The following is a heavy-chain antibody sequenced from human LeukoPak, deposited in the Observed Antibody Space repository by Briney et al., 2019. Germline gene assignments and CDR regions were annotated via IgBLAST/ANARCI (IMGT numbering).Heavy chain of an antibody. CDR2: IDPNSGGT. V-gene: IGHV1-2*02. CDR1: GYTFIGYY. D-gene: IGHD3-3*01. Sequence: GASVKVSCKASGYTFIGYYMHWVRQAPGQGLEWMGWIDPNSGGTNYAQKFQGRVTMTRDTSISTAYMELSRLRSEDTAVYYCARDFWSGYYYFDYWGQGTLVTVSS. J-gene: IGHJ4*02. CDR3: ARDFWSGYYYFDY.